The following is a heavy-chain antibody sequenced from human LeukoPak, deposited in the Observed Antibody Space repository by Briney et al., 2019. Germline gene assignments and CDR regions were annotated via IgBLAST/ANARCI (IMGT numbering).Heavy chain of an antibody. J-gene: IGHJ5*02. CDR1: GFTFSSYA. CDR2: ISGSGGST. CDR3: AKVGSRMVRGVINWFDP. Sequence: GGSLRLSCAASGFTFSSYAMSWVRQAPGKGLEWLSAISGSGGSTYYADSVKGRFTISRDNSKNTLYLQMNSLRAEDTAVYYCAKVGSRMVRGVINWFDPWGQGTLVTVSS. V-gene: IGHV3-23*01. D-gene: IGHD3-10*01.